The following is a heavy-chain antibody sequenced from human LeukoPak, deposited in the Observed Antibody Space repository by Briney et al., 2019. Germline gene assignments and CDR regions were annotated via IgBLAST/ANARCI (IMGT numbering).Heavy chain of an antibody. CDR2: ISSSSSTI. D-gene: IGHD3-10*01. J-gene: IGHJ3*02. Sequence: PGGSLRLSCAASGFTFSSYRMHWVRQAPGKGLEWVSYISSSSSTIYYADSVKGRFTISRDNAKNSLYLQMNSLRAEDTAVYYCARAGANYYGSGSYYNDAFDIWGEGTMVTVSS. CDR3: ARAGANYYGSGSYYNDAFDI. CDR1: GFTFSSYR. V-gene: IGHV3-48*01.